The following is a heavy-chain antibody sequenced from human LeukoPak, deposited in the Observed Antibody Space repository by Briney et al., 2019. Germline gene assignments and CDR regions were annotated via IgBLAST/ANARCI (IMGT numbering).Heavy chain of an antibody. CDR3: ARGQRGGIFGVATLYFDY. CDR2: IYYSGST. V-gene: IGHV4-39*07. D-gene: IGHD3-3*01. J-gene: IGHJ4*02. Sequence: SEALSLTCTVSGGSISSSSYYWGWIRQPPGKGLEWIGSIYYSGSTYYNPSLKSRVTISVDTSKNQFSLKLSSVTAADTAVYYCARGQRGGIFGVATLYFDYWGQGTLVTVSS. CDR1: GGSISSSSYY.